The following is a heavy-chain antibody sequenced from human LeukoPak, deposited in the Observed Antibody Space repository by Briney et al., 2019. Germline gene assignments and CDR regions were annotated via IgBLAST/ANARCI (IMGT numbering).Heavy chain of an antibody. D-gene: IGHD4-11*01. J-gene: IGHJ4*02. CDR1: GGSISSSSYY. CDR3: ARGTYSNYVDY. V-gene: IGHV4-39*07. Sequence: SETLSLTCTVSGGSISSSSYYWGWIRQPPGKGLEWIGSIYYSGSTYYNPSLKSRVTISVDTSKNQFSPKLSSVTAADTAVYYCARGTYSNYVDYWGQGTLVTVSS. CDR2: IYYSGST.